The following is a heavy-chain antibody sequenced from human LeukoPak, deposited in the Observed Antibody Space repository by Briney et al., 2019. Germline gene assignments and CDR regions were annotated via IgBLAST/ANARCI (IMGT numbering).Heavy chain of an antibody. J-gene: IGHJ6*02. CDR1: GYTFTSYG. D-gene: IGHD3-10*01. Sequence: ASVKVSCKASGYTFTSYGISWVRQAPGQGLEWMGWISAYNGNTNYAQKLQGRVTMTTDTSTSTAYMELRSLRSDDTAVYYCARTGVDIYYYGSGSQPEASAYYGMDVWGQGTTVTVSS. CDR2: ISAYNGNT. V-gene: IGHV1-18*01. CDR3: ARTGVDIYYYGSGSQPEASAYYGMDV.